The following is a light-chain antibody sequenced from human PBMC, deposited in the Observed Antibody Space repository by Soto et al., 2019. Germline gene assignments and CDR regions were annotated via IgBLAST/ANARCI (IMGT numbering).Light chain of an antibody. CDR1: QSVSTN. CDR2: GAS. V-gene: IGKV3-15*01. Sequence: EIVMTQSPAPLSVSPGERATLSCRASQSVSTNLAWYQHRPGQAPRLLIYGASTRATAIPARFSGSGSGTEFTLTISCLQSEDVATFYCQQYYSYPRTLGQGTKVDIK. CDR3: QQYYSYPRT. J-gene: IGKJ1*01.